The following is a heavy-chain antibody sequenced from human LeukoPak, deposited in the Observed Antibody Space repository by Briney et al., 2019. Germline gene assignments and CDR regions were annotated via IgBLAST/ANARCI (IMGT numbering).Heavy chain of an antibody. CDR2: INHSGST. J-gene: IGHJ4*02. Sequence: KPSETLSLTCAVYGGSFSGYYWSWIRQPPGKGLEWIGEINHSGSTNYNPSLKSRVTMSVDTSKNQFSLKLSSVTAADTAVYYCARGDRCSSTSCYTVDYWGQGTLVTVSS. D-gene: IGHD2-2*02. V-gene: IGHV4-34*01. CDR1: GGSFSGYY. CDR3: ARGDRCSSTSCYTVDY.